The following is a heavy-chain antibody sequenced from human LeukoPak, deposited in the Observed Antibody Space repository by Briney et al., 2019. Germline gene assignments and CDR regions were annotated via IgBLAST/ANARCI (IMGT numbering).Heavy chain of an antibody. D-gene: IGHD6-13*01. Sequence: GESLKISCKGSAHTLTAFWLGWVRQMPGKGLEWMGIIYPGDSDTRYNPAFQGQVTISADRSTKTAYLQWNSLKASDTAMYYCASTSSSWFLGIHWGQGTLVTVSS. CDR2: IYPGDSDT. V-gene: IGHV5-51*01. J-gene: IGHJ4*02. CDR1: AHTLTAFW. CDR3: ASTSSSWFLGIH.